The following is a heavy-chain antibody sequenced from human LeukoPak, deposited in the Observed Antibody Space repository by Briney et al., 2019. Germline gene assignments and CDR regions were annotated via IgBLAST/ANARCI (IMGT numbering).Heavy chain of an antibody. Sequence: GRSLRLSCAASGFTVDDYAMHWVRQVPGKGLEWVSGISWNSGNIGYADSVRGRFTISRDSAKNSLFLQMNSLRAEDMALYYCAKGDRYSFGSEYFDYWGQGTLVTVSS. J-gene: IGHJ4*02. V-gene: IGHV3-9*03. CDR1: GFTVDDYA. CDR3: AKGDRYSFGSEYFDY. CDR2: ISWNSGNI. D-gene: IGHD5-18*01.